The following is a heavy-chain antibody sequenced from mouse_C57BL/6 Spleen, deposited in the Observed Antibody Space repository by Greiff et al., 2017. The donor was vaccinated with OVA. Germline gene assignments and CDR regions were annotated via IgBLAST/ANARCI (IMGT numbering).Heavy chain of an antibody. J-gene: IGHJ4*01. V-gene: IGHV1-62-2*01. D-gene: IGHD1-3*01. CDR3: ARDEENDDSGFAFED. CDR2: IYPGSGSN. CDR1: GYTFTDYS. Sequence: QVQLQQSGAELVKPGASVKLSCKASGYTFTDYSIHWVKQRPGQGLEWIGWIYPGSGSNNYNEKFKDKATLTADKSSSTVYMQLSRLTSEDSAVYFCARDEENDDSGFAFEDWGQGTTVTASS.